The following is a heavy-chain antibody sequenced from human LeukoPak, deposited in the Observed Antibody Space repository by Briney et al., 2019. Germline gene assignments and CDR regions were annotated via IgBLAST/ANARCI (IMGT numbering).Heavy chain of an antibody. J-gene: IGHJ4*02. V-gene: IGHV3-30*18. Sequence: PGRSLRLSCAASGFTFSSYGMHWVRQAPGKGLEWVAVISYDGSNKYYADSVKGRFTISRDNSKNTLYLQMNSLRAEDTAVYYCAKHCPPHYDILTGYYTGGFDYWGQGTLVTVSS. CDR2: ISYDGSNK. D-gene: IGHD3-9*01. CDR3: AKHCPPHYDILTGYYTGGFDY. CDR1: GFTFSSYG.